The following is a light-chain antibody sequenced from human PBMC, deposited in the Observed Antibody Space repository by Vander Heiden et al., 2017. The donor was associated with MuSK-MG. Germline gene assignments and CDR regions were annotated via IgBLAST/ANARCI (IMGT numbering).Light chain of an antibody. CDR1: SSNIGAGYD. J-gene: IGLJ2*01. Sequence: QSVLTQPPSVSGAPGQRVTISCTGSSSNIGAGYDVPWYQQLPGTAPKLLIYGNSNRPSGVPDRFFGSKSGTSASPAITGLQAEDEADYYCQSYDSSLSGPVVFGGGTKLTVL. CDR2: GNS. CDR3: QSYDSSLSGPVV. V-gene: IGLV1-40*01.